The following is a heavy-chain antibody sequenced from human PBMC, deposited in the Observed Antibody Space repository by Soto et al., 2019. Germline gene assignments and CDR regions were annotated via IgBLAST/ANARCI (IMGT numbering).Heavy chain of an antibody. Sequence: EVQLVESGGGLVKPGGSLRLSCAASGFTFDNVWMSWVRQTPGKGLEWVGRIKSKTDGGTAYYAAPVKGRFTISRDDSKNTLFLQMNSLKTEDTAVYYCTTDRGHMYDFDYWGQGTLVPVSS. CDR3: TTDRGHMYDFDY. D-gene: IGHD2-8*01. J-gene: IGHJ4*02. V-gene: IGHV3-15*01. CDR1: GFTFDNVW. CDR2: IKSKTDGGTA.